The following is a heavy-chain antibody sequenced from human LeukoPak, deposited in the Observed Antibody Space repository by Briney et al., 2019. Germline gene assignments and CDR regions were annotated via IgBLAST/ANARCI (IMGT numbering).Heavy chain of an antibody. CDR2: ITSSGSTI. CDR1: GFTFSDYY. J-gene: IGHJ4*02. CDR3: ARVISGTYGLDY. V-gene: IGHV3-11*01. Sequence: GGSLRLSCVASGFTFSDYYMTWIRQAPGKGLGWVSYITSSGSTIHYADSVKGRFTISRDNAKDSLFLQMNSLRADDTAIYYCARVISGTYGLDYWGQGTLVTVSS. D-gene: IGHD3-10*01.